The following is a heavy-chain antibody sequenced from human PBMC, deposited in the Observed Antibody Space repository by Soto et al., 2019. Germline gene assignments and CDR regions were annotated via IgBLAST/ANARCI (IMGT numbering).Heavy chain of an antibody. CDR2: INRDGTEK. V-gene: IGHV3-7*05. CDR1: GFTFNAYW. CDR3: VRDRTEYGSYGSSYYDVFDI. Sequence: EVQLVESGGGLVQPGGSLRLSCAASGFTFNAYWMTWVRQAPGKGLEWVANINRDGTEKNSVDSVKGRFTVSRDNAKKSLHLQMYSLRAEDTAVYYCVRDRTEYGSYGSSYYDVFDIWGQGTKVTVSS. J-gene: IGHJ3*02. D-gene: IGHD6-6*01.